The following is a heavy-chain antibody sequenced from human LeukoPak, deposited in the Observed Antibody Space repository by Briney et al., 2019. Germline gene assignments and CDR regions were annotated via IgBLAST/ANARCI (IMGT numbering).Heavy chain of an antibody. CDR3: ARGYYDSRGDGMDV. Sequence: PSETLSLTCTVSGGSISSYYWSWIRQPPGKGLEWIGEINHSGSTNYNPSLKSRVTISVDTSKNQFSLKLSSVTAADTAVYYCARGYYDSRGDGMDVWGQGTTVTVSS. CDR1: GGSISSYY. CDR2: INHSGST. D-gene: IGHD3-22*01. J-gene: IGHJ6*02. V-gene: IGHV4-34*01.